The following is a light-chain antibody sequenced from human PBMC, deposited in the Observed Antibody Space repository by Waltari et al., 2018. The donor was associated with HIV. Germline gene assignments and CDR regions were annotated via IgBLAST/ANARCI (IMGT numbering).Light chain of an antibody. CDR2: DVT. CDR1: SSDVGAYNY. Sequence: QSALTQPASVSGSPGQSITISCTGTSSDVGAYNYVSWYQQHPGKAPKLMFYDVTKRPSGFSNRFSGSKSANTASLTISVLQAEDEADYYCCSYAGSSTYVFGSGTKVTVL. J-gene: IGLJ1*01. CDR3: CSYAGSSTYV. V-gene: IGLV2-23*02.